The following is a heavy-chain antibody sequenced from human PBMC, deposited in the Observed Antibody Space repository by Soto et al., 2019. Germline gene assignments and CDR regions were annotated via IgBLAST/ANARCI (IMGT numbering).Heavy chain of an antibody. D-gene: IGHD1-20*01. CDR1: GGAFTNYS. CDR2: IIPLHNTS. CDR3: AIWSNWNPLYHRGMDL. V-gene: IGHV1-69*06. Sequence: QVQLLQSGAEVKKPGSSVKVSCKVSGGAFTNYSLNWVRHAPGQGLEWLGGIIPLHNTSNYSLKLLGRGSVTADSASNTVYMHLTGLTSDDTATYYCAIWSNWNPLYHRGMDLWGQGTTVTVPS. J-gene: IGHJ6*02.